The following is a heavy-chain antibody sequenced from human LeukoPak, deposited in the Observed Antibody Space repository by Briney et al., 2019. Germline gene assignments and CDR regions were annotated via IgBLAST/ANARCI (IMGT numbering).Heavy chain of an antibody. CDR2: ISWNSGSI. J-gene: IGHJ3*02. D-gene: IGHD1-14*01. Sequence: GGSLRLSCAASGFTFSSYWMSWVRQAPGKGLEWVSGISWNSGSIGYADSVKGRFTISRDNAKNSLYLQMNSLRAEDTALYYCAKDSTTRSRAFDIWGQGTMVTVSS. CDR1: GFTFSSYW. CDR3: AKDSTTRSRAFDI. V-gene: IGHV3-9*01.